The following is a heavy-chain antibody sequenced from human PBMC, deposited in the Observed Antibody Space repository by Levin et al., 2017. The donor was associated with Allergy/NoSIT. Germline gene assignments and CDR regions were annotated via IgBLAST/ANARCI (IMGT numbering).Heavy chain of an antibody. CDR1: GFTFSSYS. D-gene: IGHD1-26*01. J-gene: IGHJ4*02. CDR2: ISSSSSYI. CDR3: ARNPEGSGSYLAY. V-gene: IGHV3-21*01. Sequence: GGSLRLSCAASGFTFSSYSMNWVRQAPGKGLEWVSSISSSSSYIYYADSVKGRVTISRDNAKNSLYLQMNSLRAEDTAVYYCARNPEGSGSYLAYWGQGTLVTVSS.